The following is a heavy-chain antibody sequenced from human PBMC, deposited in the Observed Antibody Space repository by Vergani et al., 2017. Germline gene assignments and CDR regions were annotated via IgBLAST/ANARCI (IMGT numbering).Heavy chain of an antibody. CDR1: GFTFGDYA. J-gene: IGHJ3*02. Sequence: EVQLVESGGGLVQPGRSLRLSCTASGFTFGDYAMSWFRQAPGKGLEWVGFIRSKAYGGTTEYAAPVKGRFTISRDDSKNTLYLQMNSLKTEDTAVYYCTTGPPYYDILTGYLRDDAFDIRGQGTMVTVSS. CDR2: IRSKAYGGTT. CDR3: TTGPPYYDILTGYLRDDAFDI. V-gene: IGHV3-49*03. D-gene: IGHD3-9*01.